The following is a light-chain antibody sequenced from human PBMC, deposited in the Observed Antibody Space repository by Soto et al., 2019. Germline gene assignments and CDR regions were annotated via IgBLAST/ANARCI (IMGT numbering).Light chain of an antibody. Sequence: QSVLTQAPSASGAPGQTVTISFTVSRSDVGDYKYVSWYQQYPGKAPKLIIYEVNRRPSGVPDRFSGSKSDNAASLTVSGLQSEYEDDYYSCSYAVTPYVFVRGSMVT. J-gene: IGLJ1*01. CDR1: RSDVGDYKY. CDR2: EVN. CDR3: CSYAVTPYV. V-gene: IGLV2-8*01.